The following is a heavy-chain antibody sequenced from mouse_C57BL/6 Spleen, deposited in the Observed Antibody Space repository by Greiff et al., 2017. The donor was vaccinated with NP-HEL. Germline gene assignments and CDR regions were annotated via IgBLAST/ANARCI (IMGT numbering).Heavy chain of an antibody. J-gene: IGHJ2*01. CDR1: GYSITSGYY. CDR3: AREDLGYYFDY. CDR2: ISYDGSN. V-gene: IGHV3-6*01. Sequence: ESGPGLVKPSQSLSLTCSVTGYSITSGYYWNWIRQFPGNKLEWMGYISYDGSNNYNPSLKNRISITRDTSKNQFFLKLNSVTTEDTATYYCAREDLGYYFDYWGQGTTLTVSS. D-gene: IGHD3-3*01.